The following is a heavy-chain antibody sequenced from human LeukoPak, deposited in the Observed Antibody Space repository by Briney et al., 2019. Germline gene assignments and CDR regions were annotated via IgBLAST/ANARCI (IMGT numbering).Heavy chain of an antibody. D-gene: IGHD6-19*01. CDR1: GFTVSSNY. J-gene: IGHJ4*02. CDR3: ASGSDSSY. CDR2: IHIDGTT. Sequence: GGSLRLSCAASGFTVSSNYMSWVRQAPGKGLEWVSVIHIDGTTYYADSVKGRFTISRDNSKNTAYLKINSLRPEDTALYYCASGSDSSYWGQGTLVTVSS. V-gene: IGHV3-66*02.